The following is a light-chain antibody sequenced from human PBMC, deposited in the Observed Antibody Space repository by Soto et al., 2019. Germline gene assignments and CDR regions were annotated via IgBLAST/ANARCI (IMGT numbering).Light chain of an antibody. CDR2: LTS. CDR1: QSLLQTNGYTY. CDR3: MQFLQTPPWT. Sequence: DIVMTQSPLSLPVTPGEPASISCRSSQSLLQTNGYTYLDWYLQKPGQSPQLLIYLTSIRASGVPDRFSGSGSGTEFTLKISKVEAEDVGVYYCMQFLQTPPWTFGPGTKVDIK. J-gene: IGKJ1*01. V-gene: IGKV2-28*01.